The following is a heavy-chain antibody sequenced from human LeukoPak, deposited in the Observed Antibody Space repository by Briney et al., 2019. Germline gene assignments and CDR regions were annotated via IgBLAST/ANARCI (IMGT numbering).Heavy chain of an antibody. J-gene: IGHJ4*02. Sequence: PSETLSLTCAVYGGSFSGYYWSWIRQPPGKGLEWIGEINHCGSTNYNPSLKCRVTMSVDTSKQQFSLTVRSVTAADTAVYYCARLPYCSGGSCYFDYWGQGTLVTVSS. D-gene: IGHD2-15*01. V-gene: IGHV4-34*01. CDR3: ARLPYCSGGSCYFDY. CDR1: GGSFSGYY. CDR2: INHCGST.